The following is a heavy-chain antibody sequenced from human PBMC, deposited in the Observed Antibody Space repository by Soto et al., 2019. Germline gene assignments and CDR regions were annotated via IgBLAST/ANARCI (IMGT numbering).Heavy chain of an antibody. D-gene: IGHD2-8*02. CDR3: ARHEGWTGPDQ. CDR1: GYFFTHFW. J-gene: IGHJ5*02. Sequence: GESLKISCEASGYFFTHFWIGWVRQMPGKGLEWMGYVYPGDPDIRYSPSFRGQVTISADKSISTAYLQWSSLRASDTAVYYCARHEGWTGPDQWGQGTLVTVSS. CDR2: VYPGDPDI. V-gene: IGHV5-51*01.